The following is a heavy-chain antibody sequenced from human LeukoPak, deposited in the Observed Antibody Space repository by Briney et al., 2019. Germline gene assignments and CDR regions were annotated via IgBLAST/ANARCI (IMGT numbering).Heavy chain of an antibody. CDR2: INHSGST. CDR1: GGSFSGYY. V-gene: IGHV4-34*01. CDR3: ARYSSSFDAFDI. J-gene: IGHJ3*02. D-gene: IGHD6-13*01. Sequence: PSETLSLTCAVYGGSFSGYYWSWIRQPPGKGLEWIGEINHSGSTNYNPSLKSRVTISVDTSKNQFSLKLSSVTAADTAVYYCARYSSSFDAFDIWGQGTMVTVSS.